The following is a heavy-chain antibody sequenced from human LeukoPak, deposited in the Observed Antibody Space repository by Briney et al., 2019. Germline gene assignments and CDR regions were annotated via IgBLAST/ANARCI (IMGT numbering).Heavy chain of an antibody. CDR1: GFTFSNHA. Sequence: GGSLILSCAASGFTFSNHAASWVRQAPGKGLEWISANTGSGGITYYAGSVKGRFTLSRDNSKNTLYLQMNGLRAEDTAVYYCAKDSRGFDYWGQGTLVAVSS. D-gene: IGHD3-10*01. CDR3: AKDSRGFDY. V-gene: IGHV3-23*01. J-gene: IGHJ4*02. CDR2: NTGSGGIT.